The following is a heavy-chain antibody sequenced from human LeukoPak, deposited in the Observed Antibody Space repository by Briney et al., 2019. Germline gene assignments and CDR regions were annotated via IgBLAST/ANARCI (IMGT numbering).Heavy chain of an antibody. J-gene: IGHJ6*02. Sequence: GGSLRLSCAASGFTFSNYAMTWVRQAPGKGLEWVSGISGSGSSTYYADSVKGRFTLSRDYPKNTLYLQMNSLRAEDTAVYYCTRIDYYYYGMDVWGQGTTVTVSS. V-gene: IGHV3-23*01. D-gene: IGHD2-15*01. CDR3: TRIDYYYYGMDV. CDR1: GFTFSNYA. CDR2: ISGSGSST.